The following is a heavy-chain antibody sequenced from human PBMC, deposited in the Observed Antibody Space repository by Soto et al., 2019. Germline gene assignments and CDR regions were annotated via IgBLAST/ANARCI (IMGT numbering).Heavy chain of an antibody. CDR3: ARDGVGPFDY. CDR2: TSYSGNT. CDR1: GGSVSSYQ. J-gene: IGHJ4*02. Sequence: QVQLQESGPGLLKPSETLSLTCTISGGSVSSYQWNWIRQPPGKGLEWIGLTSYSGNTVYNPSLKSRVAFSVDTSKNHFSLTLTSVTAADTAVYYCARDGVGPFDYWGQGTLVTVSS. D-gene: IGHD1-26*01. V-gene: IGHV4-59*02.